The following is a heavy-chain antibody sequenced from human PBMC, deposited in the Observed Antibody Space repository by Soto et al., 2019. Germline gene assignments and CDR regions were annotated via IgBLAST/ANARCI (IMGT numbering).Heavy chain of an antibody. D-gene: IGHD2-8*02. CDR1: GGSVSSGSYY. CDR2: IYYNGRT. CDR3: GRCRTDSYAMDV. J-gene: IGHJ6*02. V-gene: IGHV4-61*01. Sequence: SETLSLTCTVSGGSVSSGSYYWSWIRQPPGKGLEWIGYIYYNGRTNYAQNVKGRVVMTTDISTNTVYLELRSLTSDDTAMYYCGRCRTDSYAMDVWGQGTTVTVSS.